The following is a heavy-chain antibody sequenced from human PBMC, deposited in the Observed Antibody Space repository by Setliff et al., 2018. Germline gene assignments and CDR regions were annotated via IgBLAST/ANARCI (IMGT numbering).Heavy chain of an antibody. D-gene: IGHD2-15*01. CDR3: ARKDGDM. V-gene: IGHV4-4*08. J-gene: IGHJ3*02. Sequence: SETLSLTCTVSGDSIRNYHWSWFRQPPGSRLEWIGYIYTTGSTSYNPSLKSRVTMSVDTSKNQFSLKMRSVTAADAALYYCARKDGDMWGQGTTVTVSS. CDR1: GDSIRNYH. CDR2: IYTTGST.